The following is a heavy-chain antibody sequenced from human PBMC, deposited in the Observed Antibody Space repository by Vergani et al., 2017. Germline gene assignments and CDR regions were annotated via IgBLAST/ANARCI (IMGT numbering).Heavy chain of an antibody. Sequence: QVQLVQSGAEVKKPGSSVKVSCKASGGTFSSYAISWVRQAPGQGLEWMGWINPNSGGTNYAQKFQGWVTMTRDTSISTAYMELSRLRSDDTAVYYCARDPGGYLDYWGQGTLVTVSS. CDR2: INPNSGGT. J-gene: IGHJ4*02. D-gene: IGHD1-1*01. V-gene: IGHV1-2*04. CDR3: ARDPGGYLDY. CDR1: GGTFSSYA.